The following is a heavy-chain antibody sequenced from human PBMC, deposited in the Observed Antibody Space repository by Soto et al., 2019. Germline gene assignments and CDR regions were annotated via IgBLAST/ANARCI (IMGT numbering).Heavy chain of an antibody. CDR3: ARDLFTGYSGYGYYYYGMDV. CDR1: GYTFTDYY. Sequence: QVQLVQSGAEVKKPGASVKVSCKVSGYTFTDYYINWVRQAPGQGLEWMGWINPNSGDTTYAHKFQGWVTMTRDTSISIAYMELRRLRSDDTAMYYCARDLFTGYSGYGYYYYGMDVWGQGTAVTVSS. J-gene: IGHJ6*02. CDR2: INPNSGDT. V-gene: IGHV1-2*04. D-gene: IGHD5-12*01.